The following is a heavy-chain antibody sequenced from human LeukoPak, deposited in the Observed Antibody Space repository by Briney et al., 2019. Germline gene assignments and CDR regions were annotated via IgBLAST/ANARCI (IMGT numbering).Heavy chain of an antibody. CDR1: EYTFTNYY. Sequence: ASVKVSCKASEYTFTNYYIHWVRQAPGQGLEWMGWINPNSGGTNYAQKFQGRVTMTRDTSISTAYMELSRLRSDDTAVYYCASLYNWNDRFDYWGQGTLVTVSS. J-gene: IGHJ4*02. CDR2: INPNSGGT. V-gene: IGHV1-2*02. D-gene: IGHD1-20*01. CDR3: ASLYNWNDRFDY.